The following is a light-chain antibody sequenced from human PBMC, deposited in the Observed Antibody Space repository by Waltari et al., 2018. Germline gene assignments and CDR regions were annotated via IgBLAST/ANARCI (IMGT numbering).Light chain of an antibody. CDR1: SLRSYY. CDR2: GKN. J-gene: IGLJ2*01. V-gene: IGLV3-19*01. CDR3: NSRDSSGNHLVV. Sequence: SSELTQDPVVSVALGQTVRITCHGDSLRSYYASRYQQKPGQAPVLVIYGKNNRPSGIPDRFSGSSSGNTASLTITGAQAEDEADYYCNSRDSSGNHLVVFGGGTKLTVL.